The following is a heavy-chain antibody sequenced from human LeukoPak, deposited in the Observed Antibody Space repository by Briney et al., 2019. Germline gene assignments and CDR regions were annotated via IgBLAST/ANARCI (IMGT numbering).Heavy chain of an antibody. CDR1: GYTFTGYY. D-gene: IGHD3-10*01. CDR3: ATTYYYGSGSLQPLGY. V-gene: IGHV1-2*02. J-gene: IGHJ4*02. CDR2: INPNSGGT. Sequence: ASVKVSCKASGYTFTGYYMHWVRQAPGQGLEWMGWINPNSGGTNYAQKFQGRVTMTRDTSTSTAYMELRGLRSYDTAVYYCATTYYYGSGSLQPLGYWGQGTLVTVSS.